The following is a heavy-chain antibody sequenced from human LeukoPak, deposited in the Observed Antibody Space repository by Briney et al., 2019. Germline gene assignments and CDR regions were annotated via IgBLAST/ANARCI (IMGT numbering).Heavy chain of an antibody. CDR1: GFTFSSYS. D-gene: IGHD6-19*01. V-gene: IGHV3-21*01. Sequence: GGSLRLSCAASGFTFSSYSMNWVRQAPGKGLEWVSSISSSSSYIYYADSVKGRFTISRDNAKNSLYLQTNSLRAEDTAVYYCARGGVKVAGEGSDYWGQGTLVTVSS. CDR2: ISSSSSYI. CDR3: ARGGVKVAGEGSDY. J-gene: IGHJ4*02.